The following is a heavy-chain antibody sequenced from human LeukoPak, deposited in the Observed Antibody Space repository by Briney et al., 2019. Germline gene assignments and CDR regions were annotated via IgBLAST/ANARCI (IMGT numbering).Heavy chain of an antibody. J-gene: IGHJ4*02. Sequence: GGSLRLSCAASGFTFTSYSMSWVRQAPGKGLEWVSGTSDRGDYTYYADSVKGRFIISRDSSKNTLFLQMNSLRAEDTALYFCARKAQYNGHYPLDYWGQGTLVTVSS. CDR1: GFTFTSYS. V-gene: IGHV3-23*01. CDR3: ARKAQYNGHYPLDY. CDR2: TSDRGDYT. D-gene: IGHD1-7*01.